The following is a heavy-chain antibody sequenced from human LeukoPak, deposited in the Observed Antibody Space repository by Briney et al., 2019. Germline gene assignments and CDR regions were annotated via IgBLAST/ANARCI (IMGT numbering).Heavy chain of an antibody. CDR3: ARGGNTFILGVGSTPTLYHYYMDL. Sequence: ASVKVSCMPSGYTFTGYNVHWVRQAPGQRLEWMGWINPMNGVTNYAQKFQGRVNMTRDTSIRTAFMELNRVTSDDTAVYYCARGGNTFILGVGSTPTLYHYYMDLWGKGTTVTVFS. V-gene: IGHV1-2*02. D-gene: IGHD3-10*01. J-gene: IGHJ6*03. CDR2: INPMNGVT. CDR1: GYTFTGYN.